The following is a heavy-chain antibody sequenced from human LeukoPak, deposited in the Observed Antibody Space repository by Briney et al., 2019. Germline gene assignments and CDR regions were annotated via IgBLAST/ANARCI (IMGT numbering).Heavy chain of an antibody. CDR3: ATGYVSMSIDY. CDR1: GGSISSYY. V-gene: IGHV4-4*07. CDR2: IYTRGST. J-gene: IGHJ4*02. D-gene: IGHD1-14*01. Sequence: SETLSLTCTVSGGSISSYYRSWIRQPAGKGLEWIGRIYTRGSTNYNPSLKSRVTISVDTSKNQFSLKLSSVTDADTAVYYCATGYVSMSIDYWGQGTLVTVSS.